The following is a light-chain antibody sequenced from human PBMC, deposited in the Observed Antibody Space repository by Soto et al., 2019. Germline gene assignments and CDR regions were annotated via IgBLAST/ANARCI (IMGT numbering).Light chain of an antibody. V-gene: IGKV3-11*01. CDR2: DAS. Sequence: IGLTQSPGTLSLSPGERATLSCRASQSVSNNYLAWYQHKPGQAPRLLIYDASNRATGIPARFSGSGSGTEFTLTISSLEPEDFAVYYCQQRSDWDTFGPGTKVDIK. CDR1: QSVSNNY. J-gene: IGKJ1*01. CDR3: QQRSDWDT.